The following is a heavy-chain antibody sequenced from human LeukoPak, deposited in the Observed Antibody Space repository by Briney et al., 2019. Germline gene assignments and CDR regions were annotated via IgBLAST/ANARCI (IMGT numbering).Heavy chain of an antibody. CDR1: GGSISSYY. D-gene: IGHD5-18*01. CDR2: IYYSGST. CDR3: ARRGYSYEIDY. V-gene: IGHV4-59*08. J-gene: IGHJ4*02. Sequence: NTSETLSLTCTVSGGSISSYYWSWIRQPPGKGLEWIGYIYYSGSTNYNPSLKSRVTISVDTSKNQFSLKLSSVTAADTAVYYCARRGYSYEIDYWGQGTLVTVSS.